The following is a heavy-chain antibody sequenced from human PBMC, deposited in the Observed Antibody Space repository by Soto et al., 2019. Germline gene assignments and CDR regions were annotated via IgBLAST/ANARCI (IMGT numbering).Heavy chain of an antibody. CDR3: AHRHDLGGFDI. CDR2: INWNDDE. CDR1: GFSLNTRAVG. V-gene: IGHV2-5*01. D-gene: IGHD2-15*01. J-gene: IGHJ3*02. Sequence: QITLKESGPTLVKPTQTLTLTCTFSGFSLNTRAVGVGWIRQAPGKALEWLALINWNDDERYSPSLKDRITITKDTSKIHVVLTMTNIGPVDTATYYCAHRHDLGGFDIWGQGTAVTVSS.